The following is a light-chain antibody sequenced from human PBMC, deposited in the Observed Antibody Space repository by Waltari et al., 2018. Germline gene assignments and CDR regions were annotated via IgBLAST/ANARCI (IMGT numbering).Light chain of an antibody. V-gene: IGKV1-39*01. CDR3: QQTYITPRT. CDR2: GAS. J-gene: IGKJ1*01. Sequence: IQITLFPTPISASVEDKVTLTSRASQTITNYLNWYQQKSGKAPRLLIYGASNLQGGVPSRFRGSGSGTDFTLTISNLQPEDFATYYCQQTYITPRTFGQGTKVEIK. CDR1: QTITNY.